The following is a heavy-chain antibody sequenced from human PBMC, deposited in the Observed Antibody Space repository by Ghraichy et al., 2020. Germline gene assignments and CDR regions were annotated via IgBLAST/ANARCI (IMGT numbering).Heavy chain of an antibody. CDR1: GFTFSSYW. CDR3: ARCLAFDDPPRSHRIYYFDY. V-gene: IGHV3-7*01. Sequence: GESLNISCAASGFTFSSYWMSWVRQAPGKGLEWVANIKQDGSEKYYVDSVKGRFTISRDNAKNSLYLQMNSLRAEDTAVYYCARCLAFDDPPRSHRIYYFDYWGQGTLVTVSS. J-gene: IGHJ4*02. CDR2: IKQDGSEK. D-gene: IGHD3-16*01.